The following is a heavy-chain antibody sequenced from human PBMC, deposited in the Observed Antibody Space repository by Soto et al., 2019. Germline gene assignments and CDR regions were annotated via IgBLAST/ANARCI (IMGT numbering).Heavy chain of an antibody. J-gene: IGHJ4*02. V-gene: IGHV3-7*05. CDR1: EFTISSYY. CDR3: ARDRAPYSDSHRCNL. Sequence: GGSLRLSCAASEFTISSYYMSWVRQAPGKGLEWVANIKHDGGARDYLDSVKGRFTISRDNAKNSLYLQMNDLRADDTAVYFCARDRAPYSDSHRCNLWGQGTLVTVSS. CDR2: IKHDGGAR. D-gene: IGHD5-18*01.